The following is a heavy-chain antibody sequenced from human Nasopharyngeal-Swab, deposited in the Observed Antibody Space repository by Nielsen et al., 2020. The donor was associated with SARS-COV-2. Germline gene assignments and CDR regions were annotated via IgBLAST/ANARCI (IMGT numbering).Heavy chain of an antibody. D-gene: IGHD4-23*01. Sequence: GESLKISCKGSGYRFTSYWIGWVRQMPGKGLEWMGIIYPGDSDTRYSPSFQGQVTISADKSISTAYLQWSSLKASDTAMYYCARGRIYGGNSRNAFDIWGQRTMVTVSS. CDR3: ARGRIYGGNSRNAFDI. CDR1: GYRFTSYW. V-gene: IGHV5-51*01. J-gene: IGHJ3*02. CDR2: IYPGDSDT.